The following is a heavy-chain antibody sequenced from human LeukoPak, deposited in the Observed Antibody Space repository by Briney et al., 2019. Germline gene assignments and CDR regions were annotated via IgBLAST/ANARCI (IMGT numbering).Heavy chain of an antibody. Sequence: ASVKVSCKASGYTFSTYPINWVRQAPGQGLEWMGWINTNTGNPTYAQGFTGRFVLSLDTSVSTAYLQISSLKAEDTAVYYCASTPASYYYYYYGMDVWGQGTTVTVSS. CDR3: ASTPASYYYYYYGMDV. CDR2: INTNTGNP. V-gene: IGHV7-4-1*02. J-gene: IGHJ6*02. CDR1: GYTFSTYP.